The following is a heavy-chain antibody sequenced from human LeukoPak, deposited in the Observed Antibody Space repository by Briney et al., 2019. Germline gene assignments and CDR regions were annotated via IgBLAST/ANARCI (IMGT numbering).Heavy chain of an antibody. V-gene: IGHV4-31*03. Sequence: SQTLSLTCTVSGGSISSGGYYWSWIRQHPGKGLEWIGYIYYSGSTYYNPSLKSRVTISVDKSKNQFSLKLSPVTAADTAVYYCARLASTYYYYGMDVWGQGTTVTVSS. CDR1: GGSISSGGYY. J-gene: IGHJ6*02. CDR3: ARLASTYYYYGMDV. CDR2: IYYSGST.